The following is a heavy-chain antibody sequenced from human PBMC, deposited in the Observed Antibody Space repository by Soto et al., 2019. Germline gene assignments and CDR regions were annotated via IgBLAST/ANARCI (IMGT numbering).Heavy chain of an antibody. Sequence: QVQLVESGGGVVQPGRSLRLSCTASGFTFNTHAMHWVRQAPGKGLEWVAVTSYEGSTKYYADYAQGRFTISRDNSKNTLYLQMTSLRAEDTAVYYCAQQFTVWSYYFDHLGQGTLVTVSS. D-gene: IGHD2-8*02. V-gene: IGHV3-30-3*01. J-gene: IGHJ4*02. CDR2: TSYEGSTK. CDR3: AQQFTVWSYYFDH. CDR1: GFTFNTHA.